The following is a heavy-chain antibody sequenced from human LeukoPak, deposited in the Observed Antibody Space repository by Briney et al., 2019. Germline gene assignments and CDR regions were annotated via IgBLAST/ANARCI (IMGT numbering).Heavy chain of an antibody. CDR3: AREPARTTFYYYYYMDV. CDR1: GFTFSSYS. Sequence: SGGSLRLSCAASGFTFSSYSMNWFRQAPGKGLEWVSSISSSSSYIYYADSVKGRFTISRDNAKNSLYLQMNSLRAEDTAVYYCAREPARTTFYYYYYMDVWGKGTTVTVSS. CDR2: ISSSSSYI. V-gene: IGHV3-21*01. J-gene: IGHJ6*03. D-gene: IGHD1-7*01.